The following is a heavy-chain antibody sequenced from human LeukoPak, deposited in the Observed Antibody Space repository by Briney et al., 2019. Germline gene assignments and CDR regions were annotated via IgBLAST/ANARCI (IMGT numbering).Heavy chain of an antibody. J-gene: IGHJ6*03. D-gene: IGHD2-8*02. CDR2: IKQDGSQR. CDR3: AKNRGHCVDGVCHNYYYMDV. CDR1: GFTFSDYW. V-gene: IGHV3-7*01. Sequence: GGSLRLSCTASGFTFSDYWMTWVRQAPGKGPEWVANIKQDGSQRYYVDSVRGRFTISRDNAKNSLFLQMNGLRAEDTAVYYCAKNRGHCVDGVCHNYYYMDVWGKGTTVTVSS.